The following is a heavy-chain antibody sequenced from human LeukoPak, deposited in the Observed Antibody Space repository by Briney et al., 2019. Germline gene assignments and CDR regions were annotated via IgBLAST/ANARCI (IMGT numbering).Heavy chain of an antibody. Sequence: GESLKISCKGSGYIFTSYWIGWVRQMPGKGLEWMGIIYPGDSDTRYSPSFQGQVTISADKSISTAYLQWSSLKASDTAMYYCASTYDSSGYYYSLDAFDIWGQGTMVTVSS. V-gene: IGHV5-51*01. CDR3: ASTYDSSGYYYSLDAFDI. J-gene: IGHJ3*02. CDR2: IYPGDSDT. CDR1: GYIFTSYW. D-gene: IGHD3-22*01.